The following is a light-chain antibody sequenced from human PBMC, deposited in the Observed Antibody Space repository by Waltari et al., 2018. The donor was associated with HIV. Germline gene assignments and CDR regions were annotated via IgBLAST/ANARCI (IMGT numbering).Light chain of an antibody. CDR2: WSS. Sequence: DIMMTQSPDSLAVSLGERATINCKSSQSLFYSSNNGNYLAWYQQKPGQPPKLLIYWSSTRKSGVSDRCSGSGSGTDFTLTISSLQAEDAAVYYCQQYFKSPRTFGQGTKVEIK. CDR3: QQYFKSPRT. J-gene: IGKJ1*01. V-gene: IGKV4-1*01. CDR1: QSLFYSSNNGNY.